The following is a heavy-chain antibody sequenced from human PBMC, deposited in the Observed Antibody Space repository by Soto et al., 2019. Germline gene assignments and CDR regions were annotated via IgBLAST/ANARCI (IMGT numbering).Heavy chain of an antibody. V-gene: IGHV3-23*01. CDR1: GFTFSSYA. J-gene: IGHJ4*02. CDR3: ANGGFIGRRGTIFDY. D-gene: IGHD3-16*02. CDR2: ISGSGGST. Sequence: EVQLLESGGGLVQPGGSLRLSCAASGFTFSSYAMSWVRQAPGKGLEWVSAISGSGGSTYYADSVKGRFTISRDNSKNTLYLQMNSLRAEDTAVYYCANGGFIGRRGTIFDYWGQGTLVTVSS.